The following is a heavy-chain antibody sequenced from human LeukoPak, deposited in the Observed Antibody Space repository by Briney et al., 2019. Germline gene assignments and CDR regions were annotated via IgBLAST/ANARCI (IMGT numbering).Heavy chain of an antibody. CDR3: ARAMVRGVGDY. Sequence: SETLSLTCTVSGGSLSDYSWSWIRQPPGKGLEWIGYLYYSGSTNYHPSLKSRVTISLETSKNQFSLKLSSVTAADTAVYYCARAMVRGVGDYWGQGTLVTVSS. J-gene: IGHJ4*02. D-gene: IGHD3-10*01. CDR1: GGSLSDYS. V-gene: IGHV4-59*01. CDR2: LYYSGST.